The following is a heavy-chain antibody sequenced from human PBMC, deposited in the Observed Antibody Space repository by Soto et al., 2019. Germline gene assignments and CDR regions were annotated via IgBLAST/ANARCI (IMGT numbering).Heavy chain of an antibody. CDR2: INVGKGTT. V-gene: IGHV1-3*01. J-gene: IGHJ6*02. CDR1: GYTFTSNS. CDR3: ARDLDYYYGMDV. Sequence: QVQLVQSGAEVKRPGASVKVSCKASGYTFTSNSIHWVRQAPGQRLEWMGWINVGKGTTKYAQNYQGRVSITRDTSASTAYMELGSLRSEETAVYFCARDLDYYYGMDVWGRGTTVTVSS.